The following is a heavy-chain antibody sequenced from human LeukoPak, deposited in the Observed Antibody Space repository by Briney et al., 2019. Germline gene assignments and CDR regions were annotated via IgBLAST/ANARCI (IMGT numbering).Heavy chain of an antibody. Sequence: GGSLRLSCAASGFTVRNTYMTWVRQAPGKGLEWVSVIYSGGNTYYADSVKGRFTTSRDNSKNTLFLQMNSLRAEDTAVYFCARGGSVGSYYYFDHWGQGTLVTVSS. D-gene: IGHD1-26*01. CDR3: ARGGSVGSYYYFDH. CDR1: GFTVRNTY. V-gene: IGHV3-53*01. CDR2: IYSGGNT. J-gene: IGHJ4*02.